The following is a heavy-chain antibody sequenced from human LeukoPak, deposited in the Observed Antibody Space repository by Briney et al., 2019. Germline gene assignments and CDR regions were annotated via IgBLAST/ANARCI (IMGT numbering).Heavy chain of an antibody. CDR3: AMAGSGSYSLGY. D-gene: IGHD3-10*01. CDR1: GGSISSSSHY. Sequence: TLSLTCTVSGGSISSSSHYWGWIRQPPGKGLEWIGSFYDSGNTYYNPSLRSRVTIAVDTSKNQFSLKVRSVTAADTAVYYCAMAGSGSYSLGYWGQGTLVTVSS. V-gene: IGHV4-39*07. CDR2: FYDSGNT. J-gene: IGHJ4*02.